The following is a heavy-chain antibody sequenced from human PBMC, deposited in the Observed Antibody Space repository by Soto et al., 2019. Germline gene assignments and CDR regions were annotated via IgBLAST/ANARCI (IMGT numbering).Heavy chain of an antibody. CDR2: IIPNSGIT. D-gene: IGHD6-19*01. J-gene: IGHJ6*02. Sequence: ASVKVSCKASGGTFSSYTISWVRQAPGQGLEWMGRIIPNSGITNYAQKFQGRVTMTRDTSTSTAYMELSRLRSDDTAVYYCARDRGIAVAGDPYYYYGMDVWGQGTTVTVSS. CDR3: ARDRGIAVAGDPYYYYGMDV. V-gene: IGHV1-2*02. CDR1: GGTFSSYT.